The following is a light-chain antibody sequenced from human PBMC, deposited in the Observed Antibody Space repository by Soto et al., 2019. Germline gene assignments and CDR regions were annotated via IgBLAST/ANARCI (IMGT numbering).Light chain of an antibody. V-gene: IGKV3-20*01. J-gene: IGKJ5*01. CDR1: QSVSSNF. Sequence: EIVLTQSPGTLSLSPGERATLSCRASQSVSSNFLAWFQQQPGQAPRLLVYAASSRVTGIPDRFSGSGSGTDFTLTISRLEPEDFAVYYCQQYGGSPITVGQGTRLEIK. CDR2: AAS. CDR3: QQYGGSPIT.